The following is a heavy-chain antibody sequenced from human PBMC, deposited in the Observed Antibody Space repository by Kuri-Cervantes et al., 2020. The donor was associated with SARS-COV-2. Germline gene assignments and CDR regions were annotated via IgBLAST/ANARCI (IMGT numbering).Heavy chain of an antibody. CDR3: ARHPRGHYDSRMYYFDY. J-gene: IGHJ4*02. V-gene: IGHV1-24*01. CDR1: GYTLTELS. D-gene: IGHD3-22*01. Sequence: ASVKVSCKVSGYTLTELSMHWVRQAPGKGLEWMGGFDPEDGETIYAQKFQGRVTMTEDTSTDTAYMELSSLRSEDTAVYYCARHPRGHYDSRMYYFDYWGQGTLVTVSS. CDR2: FDPEDGET.